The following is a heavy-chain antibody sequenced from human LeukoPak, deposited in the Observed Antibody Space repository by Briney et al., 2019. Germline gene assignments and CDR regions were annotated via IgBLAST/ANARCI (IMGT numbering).Heavy chain of an antibody. CDR3: ARGGMARYYYDSSGYSFDP. Sequence: GASVKVSCRASGYTFTSYDINWVRQATGQGLEWMGWMNPNSGNTGYAQKFQGRVTMTRNTSINTAYMELSSLRSEDTAVYYCARGGMARYYYDSSGYSFDPWGQGTLVTVSS. CDR1: GYTFTSYD. D-gene: IGHD3-22*01. J-gene: IGHJ5*02. CDR2: MNPNSGNT. V-gene: IGHV1-8*01.